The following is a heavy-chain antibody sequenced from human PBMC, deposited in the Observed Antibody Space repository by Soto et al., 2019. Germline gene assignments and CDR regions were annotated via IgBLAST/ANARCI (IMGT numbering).Heavy chain of an antibody. J-gene: IGHJ5*02. D-gene: IGHD3-16*02. CDR2: IYYNGNT. CDR1: NGSISPYY. V-gene: IGHV4-59*12. Sequence: SETLSLTCTVSNGSISPYYWSWIRQPPGKGLEWIGYIYYNGNTKYNPSLKSRVTISLGTSKNEFSLRLTSVTAADTAVYFCARVPAMGGVISHWFDPWGPGTLVTVSS. CDR3: ARVPAMGGVISHWFDP.